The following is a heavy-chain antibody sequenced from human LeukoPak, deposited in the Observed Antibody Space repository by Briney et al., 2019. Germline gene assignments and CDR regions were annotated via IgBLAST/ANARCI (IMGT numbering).Heavy chain of an antibody. CDR1: GGSISRGSYY. V-gene: IGHV4-61*02. Sequence: SETLSLTCIVSGGSISRGSYYWSWIRQPAGKGLEWMGRIYNSGSTNYNPSLKSRVAISTDMSKNQISLKLSSVTAADTAVYYCARQTFGVLYFDSWGQGTLVIVSS. D-gene: IGHD3-10*01. J-gene: IGHJ4*02. CDR2: IYNSGST. CDR3: ARQTFGVLYFDS.